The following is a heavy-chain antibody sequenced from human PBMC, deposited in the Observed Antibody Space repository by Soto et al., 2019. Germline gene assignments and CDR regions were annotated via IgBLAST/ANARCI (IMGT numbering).Heavy chain of an antibody. Sequence: QVQLVEYGGGVVQPGRCLRLSCAASGFTFRSYGMHWVRQAPGKGLERVAVSSYDGSLKYFTDSVKGRFTIYRDNSKNTLDMKMSSLRAEDKAVYYCAKDGKRITTLGVVGDWGQGNMVTVSS. CDR1: GFTFRSYG. CDR2: SSYDGSLK. V-gene: IGHV3-30*18. J-gene: IGHJ4*02. D-gene: IGHD3-3*01. CDR3: AKDGKRITTLGVVGD.